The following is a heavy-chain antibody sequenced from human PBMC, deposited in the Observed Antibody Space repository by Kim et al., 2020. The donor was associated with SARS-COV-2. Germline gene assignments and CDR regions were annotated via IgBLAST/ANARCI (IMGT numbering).Heavy chain of an antibody. CDR2: IYYSGST. CDR3: ARRGINLRSGNDY. J-gene: IGHJ4*02. V-gene: IGHV4-39*01. CDR1: GGSISSSSYY. Sequence: SETLSLTCTVSGGSISSSSYYWGWIRQPPGKGLEWIGSIYYSGSTYYNPSLKSRVTISVDTSKNQFSLKLSSVTAADTAVYYCARRGINLRSGNDYWGQGTLVTVSS. D-gene: IGHD5-12*01.